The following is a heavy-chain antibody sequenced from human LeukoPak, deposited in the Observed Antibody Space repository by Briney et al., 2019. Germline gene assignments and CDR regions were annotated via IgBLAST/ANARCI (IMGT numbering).Heavy chain of an antibody. CDR2: ISYDGSNK. Sequence: GGSLRLSCAASGFTFSSYGMHWVRQAPGKGLEWVAVISYDGSNKYYADSVKGRFTISRDNSKNTLYLQMNSLSAEDTAVYYCARDAGDSSGYFYFDYWGQGTLVTVSS. CDR3: ARDAGDSSGYFYFDY. J-gene: IGHJ4*02. V-gene: IGHV3-30*03. CDR1: GFTFSSYG. D-gene: IGHD3-22*01.